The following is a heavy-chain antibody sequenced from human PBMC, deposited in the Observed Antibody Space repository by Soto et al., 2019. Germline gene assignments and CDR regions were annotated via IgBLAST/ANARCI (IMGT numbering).Heavy chain of an antibody. D-gene: IGHD3-22*01. Sequence: EASVKVSCKASGYTFTSYGISWVRQAPGQGLEWMGWISAYNGNTNYAQKLQGRVTMTTDTSTSTAYMELRSLRSDDTAVYYCESEVEIVVVTNYYYYYCMGGWRQGTTVTASS. V-gene: IGHV1-18*01. CDR1: GYTFTSYG. J-gene: IGHJ6*02. CDR2: ISAYNGNT. CDR3: ESEVEIVVVTNYYYYYCMGG.